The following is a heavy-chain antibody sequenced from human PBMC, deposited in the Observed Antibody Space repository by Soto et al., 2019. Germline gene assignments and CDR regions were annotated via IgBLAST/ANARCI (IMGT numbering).Heavy chain of an antibody. Sequence: LRLSCAASGFIFSSHWMHWFRQAPGPGLVGVSHIGPDGSNIWEADSVQGRFTISRDNARNRLYLQMNSLRDEDTAIYYCAKEMGGEWAPVKWGQGTVVTVSS. V-gene: IGHV3-74*01. CDR1: GFIFSSHW. J-gene: IGHJ4*02. CDR3: AKEMGGEWAPVK. CDR2: IGPDGSNI. D-gene: IGHD3-16*01.